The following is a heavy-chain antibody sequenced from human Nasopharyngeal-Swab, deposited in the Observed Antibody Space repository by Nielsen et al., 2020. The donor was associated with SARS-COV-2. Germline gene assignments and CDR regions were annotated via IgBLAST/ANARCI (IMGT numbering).Heavy chain of an antibody. V-gene: IGHV5-51*01. D-gene: IGHD3-22*01. CDR1: GYSFTSYW. CDR3: ARGPPRVIDYYYYMDV. CDR2: IYPGDSDT. Sequence: GESLKISCKGSGYSFTSYWIGWVRQMPGKGLEWMGTIYPGDSDTRYSPSFQGQVTISADKSISTAYLQWSSLKASDTAMYYCARGPPRVIDYYYYMDVWGKGTTVTVSS. J-gene: IGHJ6*03.